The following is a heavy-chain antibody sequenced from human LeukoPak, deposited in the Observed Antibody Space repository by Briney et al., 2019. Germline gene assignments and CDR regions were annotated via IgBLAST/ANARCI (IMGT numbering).Heavy chain of an antibody. V-gene: IGHV3-23*01. CDR2: ISGSGGST. CDR1: GFTFSSYA. D-gene: IGHD5-18*01. J-gene: IGHJ4*02. CDR3: AKGPTDVDTAMLYRYYFDY. Sequence: GGSPRLSCAASGFTFSSYAMSWVRQAPGKGLEWVSAISGSGGSTYYADSVKGRFTISRDNSKNTLYLQMNSLRAEDTAVYYCAKGPTDVDTAMLYRYYFDYWGQGTLVTVSS.